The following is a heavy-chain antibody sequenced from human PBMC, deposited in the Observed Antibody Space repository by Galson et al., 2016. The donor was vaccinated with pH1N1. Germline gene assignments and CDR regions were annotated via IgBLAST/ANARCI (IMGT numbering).Heavy chain of an antibody. CDR1: GGTFTNYA. Sequence: SVKVSCKASGGTFTNYAINWARQAPGQGLEWMGGLIPILGTPDYAQTLQGRVTITADENTNTAYMEMSSLRAEDTAVYYCARGFSGYDRLEYYQNGMDVWGQGTTVTVSS. V-gene: IGHV1-69*13. CDR2: LIPILGTP. CDR3: ARGFSGYDRLEYYQNGMDV. D-gene: IGHD5-12*01. J-gene: IGHJ6*02.